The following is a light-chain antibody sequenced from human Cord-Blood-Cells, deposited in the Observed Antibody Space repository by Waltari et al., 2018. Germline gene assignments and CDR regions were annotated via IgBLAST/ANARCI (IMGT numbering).Light chain of an antibody. CDR3: CSYAGSYV. CDR1: SRDVGGYNY. V-gene: IGLV2-11*01. Sequence: QLALTQPRSVSGSPVQSVTIPCTGTSRDVGGYNYVSWYQQHPCKPPKLMIYDVSKRPSGVPDRFSGSKAGNTASLTISGLQAEDEADYYCCSYAGSYVFGTGTKVTVL. J-gene: IGLJ1*01. CDR2: DVS.